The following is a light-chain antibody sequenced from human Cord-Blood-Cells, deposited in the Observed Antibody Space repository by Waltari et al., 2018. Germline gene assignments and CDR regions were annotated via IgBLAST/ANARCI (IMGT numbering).Light chain of an antibody. CDR2: AAS. J-gene: IGKJ4*01. V-gene: IGKV1-39*01. CDR1: QSISSY. CDR3: QQSYSTPRT. Sequence: IQLTQSHSSLSASVGDRVTITCLGSQSISSYLNWYQQKPGKAPKLLIYAASSLQSGVPSRFSGSGSGTDFTLTISSLQPEDFATYYCQQSYSTPRTFGGGTKVEIK.